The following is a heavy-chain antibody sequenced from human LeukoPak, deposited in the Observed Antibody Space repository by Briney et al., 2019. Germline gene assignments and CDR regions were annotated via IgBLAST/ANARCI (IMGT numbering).Heavy chain of an antibody. CDR1: GHTFTGYY. J-gene: IGHJ5*02. D-gene: IGHD2-8*01. CDR3: ARVVYAINNWFDP. V-gene: IGHV1-2*02. Sequence: ASVKVSCKASGHTFTGYYMHWVRQAPGQGLEWMGWINPNSGGTNYAQKFQGRVTMTRDTSISTAYMELSRLRSDDTAVYYCARVVYAINNWFDPWGQGTLVTVSS. CDR2: INPNSGGT.